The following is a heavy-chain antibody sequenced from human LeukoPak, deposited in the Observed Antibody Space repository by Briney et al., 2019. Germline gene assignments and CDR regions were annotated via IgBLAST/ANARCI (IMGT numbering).Heavy chain of an antibody. CDR1: GYSISSDSY. CDR2: IYHSGNT. J-gene: IGHJ4*02. CDR3: ARGSYGFDY. V-gene: IGHV4-38-2*01. Sequence: SETLSLTCAVSGYSISSDSYWGWIRQPPGKGLEWIGSIYHSGNTYYNPSLKSRVTVSVDTSTNQFSLKLSSVTAADTAVYYCARGSYGFDYWGQGTLVTVSS. D-gene: IGHD4-17*01.